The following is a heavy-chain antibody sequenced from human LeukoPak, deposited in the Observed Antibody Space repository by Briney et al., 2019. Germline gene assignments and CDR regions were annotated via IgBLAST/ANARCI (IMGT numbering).Heavy chain of an antibody. J-gene: IGHJ4*02. CDR1: GYTFTGYY. V-gene: IGHV1-2*02. CDR3: ASVSYTGTYTYDY. CDR2: INPNSGGT. D-gene: IGHD1-26*01. Sequence: EASVKVSCKPSGYTFTGYYIHWVRQAPGLGLEWMGWINPNSGGTNYAQKFQGRVTMTRDTSIIAAYMELSRLTCDDTAMYYCASVSYTGTYTYDYWGQGTLVTVSS.